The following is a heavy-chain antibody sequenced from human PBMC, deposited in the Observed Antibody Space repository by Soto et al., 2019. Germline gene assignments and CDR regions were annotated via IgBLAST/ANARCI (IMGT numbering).Heavy chain of an antibody. CDR2: ISGSGGST. CDR3: AKDMITFGGVIVISGFDY. Sequence: EVQLLESGGGLVQPGGSLRLSCAASGFTFSSYAMSWVRQAPGKGLEWVSAISGSGGSTYYADSVKGRFTISRDNSKNTRYLQMNSLRAEDTAVYDCAKDMITFGGVIVISGFDYWGQGTLVTVSS. V-gene: IGHV3-23*01. J-gene: IGHJ4*02. CDR1: GFTFSSYA. D-gene: IGHD3-16*02.